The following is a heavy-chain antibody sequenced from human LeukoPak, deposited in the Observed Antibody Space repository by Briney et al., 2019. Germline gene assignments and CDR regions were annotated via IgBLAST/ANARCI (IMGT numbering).Heavy chain of an antibody. Sequence: PSETLSLTCTVSGFSISSYSWSWIRQPPGKGLEWICYINYSGSTNYNASLKSRVIISVDTSKNQFSLKLSSVTAADTAVYYCARVEMATITSFDYWGQGTLATVSS. CDR2: INYSGST. CDR1: GFSISSYS. D-gene: IGHD5-24*01. V-gene: IGHV4-59*01. CDR3: ARVEMATITSFDY. J-gene: IGHJ4*02.